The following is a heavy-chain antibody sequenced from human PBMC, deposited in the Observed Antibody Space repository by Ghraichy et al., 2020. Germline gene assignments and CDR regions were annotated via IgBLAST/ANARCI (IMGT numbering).Heavy chain of an antibody. V-gene: IGHV3-21*01. Sequence: GGSLRLSCAASGFTFSSYSMNWVRQAPGKRLEWVSSISSSSSYIYYADSVKGRFTISRDNAKNSLYLQMNSLRAEDTAVYYCARDLVVGAAAGIDYYYYGMDVWGQGTTVTVSS. J-gene: IGHJ6*02. CDR2: ISSSSSYI. CDR3: ARDLVVGAAAGIDYYYYGMDV. D-gene: IGHD6-13*01. CDR1: GFTFSSYS.